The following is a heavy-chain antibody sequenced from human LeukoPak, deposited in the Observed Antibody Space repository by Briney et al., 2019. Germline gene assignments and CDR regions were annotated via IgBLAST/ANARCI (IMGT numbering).Heavy chain of an antibody. CDR2: ISSSSSTI. Sequence: PGGPLRLSCAASGFTFSNYTMNWVRQAPGKGLEWVSYISSSSSTIYYADSVKGRFTISRDNAKNSLYLQMNSLRAEDTAVYYCARDLDYYDSSGQIDYWGQGTLVAVSS. CDR1: GFTFSNYT. J-gene: IGHJ4*02. D-gene: IGHD3-22*01. CDR3: ARDLDYYDSSGQIDY. V-gene: IGHV3-48*01.